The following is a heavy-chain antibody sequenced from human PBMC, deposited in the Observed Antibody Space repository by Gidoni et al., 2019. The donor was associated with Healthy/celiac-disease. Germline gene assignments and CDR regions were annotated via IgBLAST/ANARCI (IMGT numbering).Heavy chain of an antibody. CDR2: IWYDGSNK. V-gene: IGHV3-33*01. Sequence: QVQLVESGGGFVQPGRSLRLSCAASGFTFRSYGMPWVRQAPGKGLEWVAVIWYDGSNKYYADSVKGRFTISRDNSKNTLYLQMNSLRAEDTAVYYCARAFDPSSGYRGAFDIWGQGTMVTVSS. CDR1: GFTFRSYG. D-gene: IGHD3-22*01. CDR3: ARAFDPSSGYRGAFDI. J-gene: IGHJ3*02.